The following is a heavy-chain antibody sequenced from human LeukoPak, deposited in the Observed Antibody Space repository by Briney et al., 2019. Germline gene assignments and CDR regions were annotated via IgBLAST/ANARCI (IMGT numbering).Heavy chain of an antibody. CDR2: INPTGGST. V-gene: IGHV1-46*01. D-gene: IGHD6-13*01. CDR3: ALYSSTWY. J-gene: IGHJ4*02. CDR1: GYTFTTYY. Sequence: ASVKVSCKASGYTFTTYYIHWVRQAPGQGLEWMGVINPTGGSTTYAQKFQGRVTMTRDTSTSTVFMEVNSLRSEDTAVYYCALYSSTWYWGQGTLVTVSS.